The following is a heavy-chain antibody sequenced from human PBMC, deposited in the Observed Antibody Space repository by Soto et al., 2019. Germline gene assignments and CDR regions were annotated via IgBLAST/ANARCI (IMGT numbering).Heavy chain of an antibody. CDR2: INHSGST. Sequence: QVQLQQWGAGLLKPSETLSLTCAVYGGSFSGYYWSWIRQPPGKGLEWIGEINHSGSTNYNPSLESRCTIPVGTSKSQFSLKLSSVTAADTAVYYCARGGSCSGGSCYSRRFDPWGQGTLVTVSS. V-gene: IGHV4-34*01. J-gene: IGHJ5*02. CDR1: GGSFSGYY. CDR3: ARGGSCSGGSCYSRRFDP. D-gene: IGHD2-15*01.